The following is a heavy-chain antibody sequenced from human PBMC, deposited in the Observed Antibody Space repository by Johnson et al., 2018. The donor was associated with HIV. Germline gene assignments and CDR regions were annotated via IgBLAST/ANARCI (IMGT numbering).Heavy chain of an antibody. V-gene: IGHV3-74*01. CDR2: INSDGSST. Sequence: VQLVESGGGLVQPGGALRLSCAASGFTFSSYWMHWVRQAPGKGLVWVSRINSDGSSTNSADSVKGRFTISRDNAKNTLYLQMNSLRADDTALYYCARFGSGTNALEIWGQGTMVTVSS. CDR1: GFTFSSYW. D-gene: IGHD1-14*01. J-gene: IGHJ3*02. CDR3: ARFGSGTNALEI.